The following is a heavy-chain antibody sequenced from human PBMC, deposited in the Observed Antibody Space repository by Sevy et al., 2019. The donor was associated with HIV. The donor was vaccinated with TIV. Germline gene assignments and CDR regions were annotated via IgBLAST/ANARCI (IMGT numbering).Heavy chain of an antibody. J-gene: IGHJ4*02. D-gene: IGHD3-16*01. CDR1: GFTFSNAW. V-gene: IGHV3-15*01. Sequence: GGSLRLSCTASGFTFSNAWMTWVRQTPERGLEWVALIKPITDAGTTDYAAPVQGRFTISRDDSKNTVYLQLNSLKTEATAVYYCTAGPVSFWGQGTLVTVSS. CDR2: IKPITDAGTT. CDR3: TAGPVSF.